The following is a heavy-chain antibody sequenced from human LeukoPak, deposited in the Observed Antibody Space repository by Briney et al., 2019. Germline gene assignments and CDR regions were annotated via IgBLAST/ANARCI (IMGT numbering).Heavy chain of an antibody. Sequence: SQTLSLTCTVSGDSISSGNYYWTWIRQPPGKGLEWIGYIYYSGSTFYNPSLKSRVTISVDTSKNEFSLKLSSVTAADTAVYYCARAIHEQWELDFRFDYWGQGTLVTVSS. V-gene: IGHV4-30-4*01. CDR2: IYYSGST. J-gene: IGHJ4*02. CDR1: GDSISSGNYY. D-gene: IGHD1-26*01. CDR3: ARAIHEQWELDFRFDY.